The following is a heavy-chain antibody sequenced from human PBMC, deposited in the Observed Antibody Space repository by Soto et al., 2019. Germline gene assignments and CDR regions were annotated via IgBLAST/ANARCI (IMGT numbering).Heavy chain of an antibody. V-gene: IGHV1-18*01. D-gene: IGHD3-3*01. J-gene: IGHJ6*02. Sequence: QVQLVQSGAEVQKPGASVKVSCKTYGYSSTSYGISWVRQAPGQGLECMGWISPYNGNTYFAQDLQVRVTLTTDAFTSTVYIVLRSLRSDDTAVYYCARDQSLDRNYYYGIDVWGQGTSVTVSS. CDR3: ARDQSLDRNYYYGIDV. CDR1: GYSSTSYG. CDR2: ISPYNGNT.